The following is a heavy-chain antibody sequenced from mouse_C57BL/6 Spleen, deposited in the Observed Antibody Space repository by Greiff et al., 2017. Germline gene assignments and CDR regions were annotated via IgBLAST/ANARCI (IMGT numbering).Heavy chain of an antibody. D-gene: IGHD1-1*01. Sequence: QVQLQQSGAELVRPGASVTLSCKASGYTFTDYEMHWVKQTPVHGLEWIGAIDPETGGTAYNQKFKGKAILTADKSSSTAYMELRSLTSEDSAVYYCTRTSGSSSDDWGQGTTLTVSS. V-gene: IGHV1-15*01. J-gene: IGHJ2*01. CDR2: IDPETGGT. CDR1: GYTFTDYE. CDR3: TRTSGSSSDD.